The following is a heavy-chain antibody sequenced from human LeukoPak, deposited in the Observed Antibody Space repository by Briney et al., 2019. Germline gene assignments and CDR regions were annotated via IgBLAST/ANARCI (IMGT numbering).Heavy chain of an antibody. J-gene: IGHJ4*02. D-gene: IGHD6-13*01. V-gene: IGHV3-21*01. CDR2: ISSSSSYI. CDR1: GFTFSSYS. CDR3: ARQKSIAANNYFDY. Sequence: GGSLRLSCAASGFTFSSYSMNWVRQAPGKGLEWVSSISSSSSYIYYADSVKGRFTISRDNAKNSLYLQMNSLRAEDKAVYYCARQKSIAANNYFDYWGQGTLVTVSS.